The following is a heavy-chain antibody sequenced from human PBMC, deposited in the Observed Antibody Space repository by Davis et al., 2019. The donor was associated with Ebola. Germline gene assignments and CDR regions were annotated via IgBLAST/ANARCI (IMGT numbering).Heavy chain of an antibody. CDR1: GFTFSTYA. J-gene: IGHJ3*02. V-gene: IGHV3-23*01. Sequence: GGSLRLSCAASGFTFSTYAMAWVRQAPGKGLEWVSSIGGSGDRIYYADPVKGRFTISRDNSKNTVYLQMNSLRAEDTAVYYCAKIIGGSWYDAFDIWGQGTMVTVSS. CDR2: IGGSGDRI. D-gene: IGHD6-13*01. CDR3: AKIIGGSWYDAFDI.